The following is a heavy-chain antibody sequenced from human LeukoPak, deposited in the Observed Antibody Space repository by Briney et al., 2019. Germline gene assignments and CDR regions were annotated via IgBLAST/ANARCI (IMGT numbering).Heavy chain of an antibody. CDR2: IIPILGIA. V-gene: IGHV1-69*04. CDR3: ARVRQYNWFDP. J-gene: IGHJ5*02. Sequence: GSSVKVSCKASGGTFSSYAISWVRQAPGQGLEWMGRIIPILGIANYAQKFQGRATITADKSTSTAYMELSSLRSEDTAVYYCARVRQYNWFDPWGQGTLVTVSS. CDR1: GGTFSSYA. D-gene: IGHD5-24*01.